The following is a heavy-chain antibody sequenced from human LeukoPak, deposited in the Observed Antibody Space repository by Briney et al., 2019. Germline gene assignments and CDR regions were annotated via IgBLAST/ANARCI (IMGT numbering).Heavy chain of an antibody. CDR2: INPNSGGT. V-gene: IGHV1-2*02. CDR3: ARKYYDSSGYHYHYYYYMDV. J-gene: IGHJ6*03. D-gene: IGHD3-22*01. Sequence: ASVKVSCKASGYTFTGYYMHWVRQAPGQGLEWMGWINPNSGGTNYAQKFQGRVTMTRNTSISTAYMELSSLRSEDTAVYYCARKYYDSSGYHYHYYYYMDVWGKGTTVTISS. CDR1: GYTFTGYY.